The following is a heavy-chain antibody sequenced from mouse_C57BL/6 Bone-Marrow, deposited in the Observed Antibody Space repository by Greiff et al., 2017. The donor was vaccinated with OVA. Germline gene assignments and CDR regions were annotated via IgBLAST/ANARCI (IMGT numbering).Heavy chain of an antibody. CDR1: GYTFTSYW. CDR3: AREGSHYGSSPWFAY. D-gene: IGHD1-1*01. CDR2: IHPNSGST. V-gene: IGHV1-64*01. J-gene: IGHJ3*01. Sequence: QVQLKQPGAELVKPGASVKLSCKASGYTFTSYWMHWVKLRPGQGLEWIGMIHPNSGSTNYNEKFKSKATLTVDKSSSTAYMQLSSLTSADSAVYDCAREGSHYGSSPWFAYWGQGTLVTVSA.